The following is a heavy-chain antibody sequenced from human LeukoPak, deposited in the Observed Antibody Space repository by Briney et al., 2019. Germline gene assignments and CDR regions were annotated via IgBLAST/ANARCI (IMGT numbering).Heavy chain of an antibody. CDR3: AKDRGDSSGYYFVDY. V-gene: IGHV3-30*02. CDR1: GFTFSSYG. CDR2: IRYEGSNK. D-gene: IGHD3-22*01. Sequence: GGSLRLSCAASGFTFSSYGMHWVRQAPGKGLEWVAFIRYEGSNKYYADSVKGRFTISRDNSKNTLYLQMNSLRAEDTAVYYCAKDRGDSSGYYFVDYWGQGTLVTVSS. J-gene: IGHJ4*02.